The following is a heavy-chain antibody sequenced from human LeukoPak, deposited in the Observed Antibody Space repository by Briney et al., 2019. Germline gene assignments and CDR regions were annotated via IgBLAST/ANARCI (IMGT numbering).Heavy chain of an antibody. CDR2: ISSSSSYI. V-gene: IGHV3-21*01. CDR1: GFTFSSYS. J-gene: IGHJ6*03. CDR3: ARGCGTNGSYYYYYYYYMDV. D-gene: IGHD1-26*01. Sequence: GGSLRLSCAASGFTFSSYSMNWVRQAPGKGLEWVSSISSSSSYIYYADSVKGRFTISRDNAKNSLYLQMNSLRAEDTAVYYCARGCGTNGSYYYYYYYYMDVWGKGTTVNVSS.